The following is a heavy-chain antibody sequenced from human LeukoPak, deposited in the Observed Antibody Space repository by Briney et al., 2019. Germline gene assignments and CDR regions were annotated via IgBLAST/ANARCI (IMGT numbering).Heavy chain of an antibody. D-gene: IGHD1-26*01. J-gene: IGHJ4*02. CDR2: ISYDGSNK. CDR3: ARDRRWELLGSFDY. Sequence: GGSPRLSCAASGFTFSSYAMHWVRQAPGKGLEWVAVISYDGSNKYYADSVKGRFTISRDNSKNTLYLQMNSLRAEDTAVYYCARDRRWELLGSFDYWGQGTLVTVSS. CDR1: GFTFSSYA. V-gene: IGHV3-30-3*01.